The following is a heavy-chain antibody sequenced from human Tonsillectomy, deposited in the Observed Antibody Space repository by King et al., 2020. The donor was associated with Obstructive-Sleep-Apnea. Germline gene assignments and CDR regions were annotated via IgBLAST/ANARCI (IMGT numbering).Heavy chain of an antibody. CDR2: IYYSGST. D-gene: IGHD6-13*01. J-gene: IGHJ4*02. CDR1: GGSISSGGYY. V-gene: IGHV4-31*03. Sequence: VQLQESGPGLVKPSQTLSLTCTVSGGSISSGGYYWSWIRQHPGKGLAWIGYIYYSGSTYYNQSLTSRVTISVDTSKNHFSLKLSSVTAADTAVYYCARGGSWFNFDYWGQGTLVTVSS. CDR3: ARGGSWFNFDY.